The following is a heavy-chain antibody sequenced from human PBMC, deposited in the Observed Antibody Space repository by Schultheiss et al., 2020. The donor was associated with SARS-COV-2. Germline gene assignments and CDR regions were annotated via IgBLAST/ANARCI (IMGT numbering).Heavy chain of an antibody. J-gene: IGHJ4*02. CDR1: GFTFSSYA. D-gene: IGHD6-13*01. Sequence: GGSLRLSCAASGFTFSSYAMHWVRQAPGKGLEWVANIKQDGSEKYYVDSVKGRFTISRDNSKNTLYLQMNSLRAEDTAVYYCARDGGSSWYQIFDYWGQGTLVTVSS. V-gene: IGHV3-7*01. CDR3: ARDGGSSWYQIFDY. CDR2: IKQDGSEK.